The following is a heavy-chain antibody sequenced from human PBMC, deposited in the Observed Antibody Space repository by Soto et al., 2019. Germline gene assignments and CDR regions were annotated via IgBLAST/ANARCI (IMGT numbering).Heavy chain of an antibody. J-gene: IGHJ5*02. V-gene: IGHV4-30-2*01. CDR1: GGSISSGGYS. D-gene: IGHD2-2*01. CDR3: AGRRAYCSSTSCYGFDP. Sequence: SETLSLTCAVSGGSISSGGYSWSWIRQPPGKGLEWIGYIYHSGSTYYNPSLKSRVTISVDRSKNQFSLKLSSVTAADTAVYYCAGRRAYCSSTSCYGFDPWGQGTLVTVSS. CDR2: IYHSGST.